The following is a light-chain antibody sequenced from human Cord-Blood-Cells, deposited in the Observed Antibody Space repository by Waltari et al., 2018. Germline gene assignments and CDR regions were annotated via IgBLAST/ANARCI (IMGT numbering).Light chain of an antibody. J-gene: IGLJ1*01. CDR2: QDS. V-gene: IGLV3-1*01. CDR1: TLGDKY. CDR3: QAWDSSTYV. Sequence: SYELTQPPAVSVSPAQTASITCSGDTLGDKYACWYQQKPGQSPVLVIYQDSKRPSGIPERFSGSNSGNTATLTISGTQAMDEADYYCQAWDSSTYVFGTGTKVTVL.